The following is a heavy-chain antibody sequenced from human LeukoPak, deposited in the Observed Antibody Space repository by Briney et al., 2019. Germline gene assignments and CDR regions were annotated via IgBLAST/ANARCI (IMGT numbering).Heavy chain of an antibody. Sequence: GGSLRLSCTASGFTFINYSMNWVRQAPGKGLEWVSSISTNSAFIYYADSVKGRFTISRDNAKNSLYLQMNSLRAEDTAVYYCAELGITMIGGVWGKGTTVTISS. CDR3: AELGITMIGGV. V-gene: IGHV3-21*01. CDR2: ISTNSAFI. D-gene: IGHD3-10*02. CDR1: GFTFINYS. J-gene: IGHJ6*04.